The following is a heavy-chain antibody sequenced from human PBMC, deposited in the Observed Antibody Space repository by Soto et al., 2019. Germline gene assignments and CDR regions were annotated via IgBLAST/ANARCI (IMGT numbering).Heavy chain of an antibody. CDR1: GFTFSSYW. J-gene: IGHJ6*03. D-gene: IGHD3-10*01. CDR3: ASAYYYGSGSYSGDYYYYYMDV. Sequence: GGSLRLSCAASGFTFSSYWMHWVRQAPGKGLVWVSRINSDGSSTSYADSVKGRFTISRDNAKNTLYLQMNSLRAEDTAVYYCASAYYYGSGSYSGDYYYYYMDVWGKGTTVTVSS. CDR2: INSDGSST. V-gene: IGHV3-74*01.